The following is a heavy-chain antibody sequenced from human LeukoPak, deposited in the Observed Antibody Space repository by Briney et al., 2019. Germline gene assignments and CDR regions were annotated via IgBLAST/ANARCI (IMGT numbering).Heavy chain of an antibody. Sequence: ASVKVSCKASGYTFTSYGISWVRQAPGQGLEWMGWISAYNGNTNYAQKLQGRVTMTTDTSTSTAYMELRSLRSDDTAVYYCARGSSSWYYPYNWFDPWGQGTLVTVSS. V-gene: IGHV1-18*01. J-gene: IGHJ5*02. D-gene: IGHD6-13*01. CDR1: GYTFTSYG. CDR2: ISAYNGNT. CDR3: ARGSSSWYYPYNWFDP.